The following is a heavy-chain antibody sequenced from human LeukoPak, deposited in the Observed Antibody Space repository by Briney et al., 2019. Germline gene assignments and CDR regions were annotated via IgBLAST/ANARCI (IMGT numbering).Heavy chain of an antibody. Sequence: SQTLSLTCTVSGGSISSGGYYWSWIRQHPGKGLEWIGYIYYSGSTYYNPSLKSRVTISVDTSKNQFSLKLSSVTAADTAVYYCATGVSGTSTNWFDPWGQGTLVTVSS. CDR1: GGSISSGGYY. J-gene: IGHJ5*02. CDR3: ATGVSGTSTNWFDP. CDR2: IYYSGST. D-gene: IGHD2-2*01. V-gene: IGHV4-31*03.